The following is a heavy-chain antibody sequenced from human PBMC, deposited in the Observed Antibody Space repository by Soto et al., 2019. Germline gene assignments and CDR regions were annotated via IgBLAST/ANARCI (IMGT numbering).Heavy chain of an antibody. CDR2: IYWNDDK. CDR3: AREYSSSWYGH. Sequence: SGPTLVNPTQTLTLTCTFSGFSLSTNAVGVGWIRQPPGKALEWLALIYWNDDKRYSPSLKSRLTITKATSKNQVVLTMTNVDPVDTATHYCAREYSSSWYGHWGQGTLVTVSS. J-gene: IGHJ1*01. CDR1: GFSLSTNAVG. V-gene: IGHV2-5*01. D-gene: IGHD6-13*01.